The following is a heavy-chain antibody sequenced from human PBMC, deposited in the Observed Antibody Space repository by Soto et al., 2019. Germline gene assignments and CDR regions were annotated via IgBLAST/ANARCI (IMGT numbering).Heavy chain of an antibody. CDR3: ARDAYYDSIWGSYRPVYFDY. V-gene: IGHV3-21*01. J-gene: IGHJ4*02. CDR1: GFTFSSYS. CDR2: ISSSSSYI. D-gene: IGHD3-16*02. Sequence: EVQLVESGGGLVKPGGSLRLSCAASGFTFSSYSMNWVRQAPGKGLEWVSSISSSSSYIYYADSVKGRFTISRDNAKNSLDLQMNSLRAEDTAVYYCARDAYYDSIWGSYRPVYFDYWGQGTLVTVSS.